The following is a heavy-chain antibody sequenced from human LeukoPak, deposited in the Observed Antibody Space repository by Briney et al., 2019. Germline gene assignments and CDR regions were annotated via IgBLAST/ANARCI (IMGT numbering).Heavy chain of an antibody. V-gene: IGHV1-69*05. D-gene: IGHD2-15*01. CDR1: GGTFSSYA. CDR3: ARGLVVTDDAFDI. CDR2: IIPIFGTA. J-gene: IGHJ3*02. Sequence: GASVKVSCKASGGTFSSYAISWVRQAPGQGLEWMGGIIPIFGTANYAQKFQGRVTITTDESTSTAYLELSSLRSEDTAVYYCARGLVVTDDAFDIWGQGTMVTVSS.